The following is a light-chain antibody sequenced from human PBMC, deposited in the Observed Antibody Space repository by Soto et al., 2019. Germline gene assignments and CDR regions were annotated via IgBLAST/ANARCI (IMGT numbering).Light chain of an antibody. CDR1: SSDVGGYNF. CDR3: SSYTTSSTLV. CDR2: EVS. Sequence: QSVLTQPASVFGSPGQSITISCTGTSSDVGGYNFVSWYQQHPGKAPKLMIYEVSSRPSGVSNRFSGSKSGNTASLTISGFQPEDEADYYCSSYTTSSTLVFGTGTKVTVL. J-gene: IGLJ1*01. V-gene: IGLV2-14*03.